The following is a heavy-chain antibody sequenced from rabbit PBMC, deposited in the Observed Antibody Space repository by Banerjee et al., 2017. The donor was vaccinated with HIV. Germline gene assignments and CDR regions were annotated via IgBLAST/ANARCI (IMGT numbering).Heavy chain of an antibody. J-gene: IGHJ4*01. CDR3: ARRDVGVGSYGLGAL. CDR2: IDVGSSGST. V-gene: IGHV1S45*01. D-gene: IGHD6-1*01. Sequence: QEQLEESGGDLVKPGASLTITCTASGFSFSSGYDMCWVRQAPGKGLEWIAGIDVGSSGSTYYATWAKGRFTISKTSSTTVTLQMTSLTAADTATYFCARRDVGVGSYGLGALWGPGTLVTVS. CDR1: GFSFSSGYD.